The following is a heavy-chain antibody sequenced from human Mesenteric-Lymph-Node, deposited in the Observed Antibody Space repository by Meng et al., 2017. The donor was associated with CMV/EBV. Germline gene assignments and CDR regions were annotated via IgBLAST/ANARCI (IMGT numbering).Heavy chain of an antibody. D-gene: IGHD5-12*01. J-gene: IGHJ4*02. CDR2: MRSGGSVV. CDR1: GFTFSDDY. V-gene: IGHV3-11*04. CDR3: ARDSPSGL. Sequence: LRLSHAASGFTFSDDYMGWVRQAPGGGLELVSYMRSGGSVVSYAESVKGRFTISRNNAKNSLYLRVNSLRAEDTAVYYCARDSPSGLWGQGTLVTVSS.